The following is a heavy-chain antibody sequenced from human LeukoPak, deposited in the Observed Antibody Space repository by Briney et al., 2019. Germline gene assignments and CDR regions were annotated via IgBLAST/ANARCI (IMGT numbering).Heavy chain of an antibody. Sequence: TSETLSLTCTVSGGSISSGNYYWRWIRQQPGKGLEWIGYIYYSESTYYNPSLKSRVSISVDTSKNQFSLKLSSVTAADTAVHYCARGTYWYFDLWGRGTLVTVSS. V-gene: IGHV4-31*03. J-gene: IGHJ2*01. CDR3: ARGTYWYFDL. CDR1: GGSISSGNYY. CDR2: IYYSEST.